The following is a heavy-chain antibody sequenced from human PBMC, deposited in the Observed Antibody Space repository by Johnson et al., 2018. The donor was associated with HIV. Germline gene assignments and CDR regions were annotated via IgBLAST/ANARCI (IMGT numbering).Heavy chain of an antibody. J-gene: IGHJ3*02. CDR3: ARDDTLGYCSGGSCPGAFDI. Sequence: QVQLVESGGGVVQPGRSLRLSCAASGFTFSSYAMHWVRQAPGKGLEWVAVISYDGSNKYYADSVKGRFTISRDNSKNTLYLQMNSLRAEDTAVYYCARDDTLGYCSGGSCPGAFDIWGHGTMVTVSS. CDR1: GFTFSSYA. V-gene: IGHV3-30-3*01. D-gene: IGHD2-15*01. CDR2: ISYDGSNK.